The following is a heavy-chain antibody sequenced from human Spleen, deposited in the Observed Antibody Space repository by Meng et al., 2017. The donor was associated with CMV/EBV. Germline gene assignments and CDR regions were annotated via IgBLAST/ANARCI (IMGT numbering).Heavy chain of an antibody. CDR2: ISSTSAYI. D-gene: IGHD3-22*01. V-gene: IGHV3-21*01. J-gene: IGHJ4*02. CDR1: ELTFSSYR. CDR3: ARDPQRRDFHDSSGWLDY. Sequence: GGSLRLSCAASELTFSSYRINWVRQAPGKGLEWVASISSTSAYIYYAESVEGRFIISRDNAKSSLYLTMDNLAVEDTAVYYCARDPQRRDFHDSSGWLDYWGQGTLVTVSS.